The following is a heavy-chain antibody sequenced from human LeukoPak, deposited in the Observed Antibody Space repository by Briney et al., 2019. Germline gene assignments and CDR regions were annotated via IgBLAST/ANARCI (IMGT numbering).Heavy chain of an antibody. CDR2: ISYDGSNK. D-gene: IGHD4-11*01. J-gene: IGHJ6*02. CDR1: GFTFSSYA. Sequence: QPGGSLRLSCAASGFTFSSYAMHWVRQAPGKGLEWVAVISYDGSNKYYADSVKGRFTISRDNSKNTLYLQMNSLRAEDTAVYYCARDSVPNYYYYYGMDVWAKGPRSPSP. CDR3: ARDSVPNYYYYYGMDV. V-gene: IGHV3-30*04.